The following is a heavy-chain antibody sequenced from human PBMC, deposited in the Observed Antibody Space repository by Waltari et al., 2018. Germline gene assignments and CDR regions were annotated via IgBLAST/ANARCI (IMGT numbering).Heavy chain of an antibody. D-gene: IGHD5-12*01. V-gene: IGHV1-69*01. CDR3: ARDHEPHIVATTQFFDY. CDR1: GGTFRRYG. CDR2: IIPIFGTT. J-gene: IGHJ4*02. Sequence: QVQLEQSGAEVKKPGSSVRVSCQASGGTFRRYGITWGRQAPGQGLQWVGGIIPIFGTTNYAQKFQGRVTITADESTSTVYMELSSLKSEDTAVYYCARDHEPHIVATTQFFDYWGQGTLVTVSS.